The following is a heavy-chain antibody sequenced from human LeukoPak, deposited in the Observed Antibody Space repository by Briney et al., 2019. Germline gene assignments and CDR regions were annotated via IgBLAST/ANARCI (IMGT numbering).Heavy chain of an antibody. CDR3: ARGAVTFDY. CDR2: IYYSGST. Sequence: SETLSLTCTVSGGSISSSYSWGWIRQPPGKGLEWIGNIYYSGSTYYNPSLKSRVTISVDTSKNQFSLKLSSVTAADTAVYYCARGAVTFDYWGQGTLVTVSS. J-gene: IGHJ4*02. CDR1: GGSISSSYS. D-gene: IGHD4-17*01. V-gene: IGHV4-39*07.